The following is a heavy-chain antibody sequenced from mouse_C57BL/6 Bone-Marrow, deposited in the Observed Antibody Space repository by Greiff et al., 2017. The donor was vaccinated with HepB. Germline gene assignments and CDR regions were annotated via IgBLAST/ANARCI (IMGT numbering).Heavy chain of an antibody. J-gene: IGHJ2*01. D-gene: IGHD5-1*01. CDR1: GYSITSGYY. CDR2: ISYDGSN. V-gene: IGHV3-6*01. Sequence: DVKLQESGPGLVKPSQSLSLTCSVTGYSITSGYYWNWIRQFPGNKLEWMGYISYDGSNNYNPSLKNRISITRDTSKNQFFLKLNSVTTEDTATYYCARKVPYYFDYWGQGTTLTVSS. CDR3: ARKVPYYFDY.